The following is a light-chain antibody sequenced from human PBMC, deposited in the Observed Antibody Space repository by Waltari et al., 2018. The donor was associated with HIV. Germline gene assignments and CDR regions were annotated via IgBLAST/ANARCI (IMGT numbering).Light chain of an antibody. V-gene: IGKV3-20*01. CDR3: HQYGSSSIT. Sequence: EIVLTQSPGTLSLSPGERATLSCRASKSVSSTYLAWYQQKPGQAPRLLIYGTSSRATGIPDRFSGSGSGTDFTLTISRLQPEDFAVYYCHQYGSSSITFGQGTRLDI. CDR2: GTS. CDR1: KSVSSTY. J-gene: IGKJ5*01.